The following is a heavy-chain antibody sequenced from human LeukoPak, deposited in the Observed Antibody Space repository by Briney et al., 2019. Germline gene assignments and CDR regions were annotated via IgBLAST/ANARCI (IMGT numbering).Heavy chain of an antibody. V-gene: IGHV4-61*02. CDR1: GGSINSGSYF. J-gene: IGHJ4*02. D-gene: IGHD1-26*01. CDR3: ARSNSGSYRELDY. CDR2: IYTSGIT. Sequence: SQTLSLTCTVSGGSINSGSYFWSWIRQPAGTGLEWIGRIYTSGITNYISSLMSRATISIDTSKNQFSLKLSSVTAADTAVYYCARSNSGSYRELDYWGQGALVTVSS.